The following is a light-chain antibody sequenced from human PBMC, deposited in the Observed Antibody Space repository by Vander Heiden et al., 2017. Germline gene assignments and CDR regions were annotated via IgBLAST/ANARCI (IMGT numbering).Light chain of an antibody. Sequence: EIVLTQSPGTLSLSQGERATLSCRASQSVSSSYLDWYQQKPGQAPRLLIYGASSRATGIPDRFSGSGSGTDFTITISRLEPEDFAVYYCQQYGSSPRTFGQGTKVEIK. CDR1: QSVSSSY. V-gene: IGKV3-20*01. CDR3: QQYGSSPRT. J-gene: IGKJ1*01. CDR2: GAS.